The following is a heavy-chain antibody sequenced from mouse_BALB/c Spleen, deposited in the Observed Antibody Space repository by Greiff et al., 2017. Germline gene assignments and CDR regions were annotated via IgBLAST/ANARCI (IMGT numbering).Heavy chain of an antibody. V-gene: IGHV5-17*02. Sequence: EVKLVESGGGLVQPGGSRKLSCAASGFTFSSFGMHWVRQAPEKGLEWVAYISSGSSTIYYADTVKGRFTISRDNPKNTLFLQMTSLRSEDTAMYYCARLFYAMDYWGQGTSVTVSS. J-gene: IGHJ4*01. CDR3: ARLFYAMDY. CDR1: GFTFSSFG. CDR2: ISSGSSTI.